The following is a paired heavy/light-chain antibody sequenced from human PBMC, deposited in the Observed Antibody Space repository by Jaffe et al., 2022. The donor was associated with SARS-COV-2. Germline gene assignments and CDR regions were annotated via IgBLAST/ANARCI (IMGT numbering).Light chain of an antibody. CDR2: STN. Sequence: QTVVTQEPSFSVSPGGTVTLTCGLSSGSVSSGFYPSWYQQTPGQAPRTLIHSTNTRSSGVPDRFSGSILGDRAALTITGAQADDDSDYYCLLYMGSGIYVFGTGTKVTVL. J-gene: IGLJ1*01. CDR1: SGSVSSGFY. V-gene: IGLV8-61*01. CDR3: LLYMGSGIYV.
Heavy chain of an antibody. CDR2: ISGGGGQT. Sequence: EVQVSESGGGLVQPGGSLRLSCAASGFIFSNSAMGWVRQAPGKGLEWVSSISGGGGQTYYAESVKGRFTTSRDNSKNTLYLQMASLRAEDTAFYYCAKMPLVYSGSGRFDYWGQGTLVNVSS. V-gene: IGHV3-23*01. CDR3: AKMPLVYSGSGRFDY. D-gene: IGHD5-12*01. CDR1: GFIFSNSA. J-gene: IGHJ4*02.